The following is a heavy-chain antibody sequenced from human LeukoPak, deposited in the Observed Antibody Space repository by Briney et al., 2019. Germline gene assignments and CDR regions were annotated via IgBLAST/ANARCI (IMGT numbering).Heavy chain of an antibody. Sequence: SQTLSLTCTVSGASISSDSYYWSWIRQTAGKGLEWIGRIYSSGNTNYNPALMSRVTISLDTSKNQLSLSLSSVTGADTAVYYCARDMTGSGWNDAFDIWGQGTMVTVSS. CDR2: IYSSGNT. D-gene: IGHD6-19*01. J-gene: IGHJ3*02. CDR3: ARDMTGSGWNDAFDI. CDR1: GASISSDSYY. V-gene: IGHV4-61*02.